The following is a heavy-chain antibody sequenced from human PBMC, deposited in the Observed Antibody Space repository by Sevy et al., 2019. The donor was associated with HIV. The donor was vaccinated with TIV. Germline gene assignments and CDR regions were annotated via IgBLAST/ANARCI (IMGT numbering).Heavy chain of an antibody. D-gene: IGHD6-13*01. J-gene: IGHJ4*02. CDR3: ARGFPSSSSWYALDS. V-gene: IGHV1-46*01. CDR1: GYAFTSYY. Sequence: VSVKVSCKASGYAFTSYYIQWVRQAPGQGLEWMGIINPSGGTTTYAQKFQGRLTMTRDTSTSTVYMEMSSLTSEDTAVYYCARGFPSSSSWYALDSWGQGTLVTVSS. CDR2: INPSGGTT.